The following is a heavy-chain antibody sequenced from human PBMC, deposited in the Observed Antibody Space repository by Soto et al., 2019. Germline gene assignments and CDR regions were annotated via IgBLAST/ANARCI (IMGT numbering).Heavy chain of an antibody. CDR3: AREVVRSSGGDS. CDR2: IIPIFSKT. D-gene: IGHD3-16*01. J-gene: IGHJ4*02. CDR1: GGTFSTSS. V-gene: IGHV1-69*01. Sequence: QVQLVQSGAEVKEPGTSVKVSCKASGGTFSTSSFVWVRQGPGQGLEWMGGIIPIFSKTNVAQKFQGRVTFTADESTRTAYMELSSLRSEDTAIYYCAREVVRSSGGDSWGQGTLVTVSS.